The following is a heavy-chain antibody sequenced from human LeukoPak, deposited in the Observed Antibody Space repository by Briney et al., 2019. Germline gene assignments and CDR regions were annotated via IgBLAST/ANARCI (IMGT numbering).Heavy chain of an antibody. CDR3: ARGEVGADRNFDN. CDR2: IWYDGSNK. CDR1: GFTFSSYG. V-gene: IGHV3-33*01. J-gene: IGHJ4*02. D-gene: IGHD1-26*01. Sequence: GRSLRLSCAASGFTFSSYGMHWVRQAPGKGLEWVAVIWYDGSNKYYADSVKGRFTISRDNSKNTLYLQMNSLRAEDTAVYYCARGEVGADRNFDNWGQGTLVTVSS.